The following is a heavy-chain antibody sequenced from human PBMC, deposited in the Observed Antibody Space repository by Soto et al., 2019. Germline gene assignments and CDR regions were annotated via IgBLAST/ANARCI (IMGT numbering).Heavy chain of an antibody. J-gene: IGHJ4*02. CDR3: ARHPGYYDVLTGYSTYYFDY. Sequence: QVQLQESGPGLVKPSETLSLTCTVSSVSISTYYWSWIRQPPGKGLEWIGYIYYRGNTNYNPSFKSRVTISLDTSKNQFSRRLSSVTAADTAVYYCARHPGYYDVLTGYSTYYFDYWGQGTLVTVSS. CDR2: IYYRGNT. CDR1: SVSISTYY. D-gene: IGHD3-9*01. V-gene: IGHV4-59*08.